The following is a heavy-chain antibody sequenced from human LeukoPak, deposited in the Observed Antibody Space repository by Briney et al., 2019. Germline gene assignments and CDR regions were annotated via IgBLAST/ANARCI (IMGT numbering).Heavy chain of an antibody. J-gene: IGHJ4*02. CDR2: VYYTGST. CDR1: GASFSSDTRY. D-gene: IGHD1-26*01. Sequence: TSETLSLTCLVSGASFSSDTRYWGWIRQPPGTGLEWIGSVYYTGSTFYNPSLRSRVFISLDTSKSQFSLKMTSVTAADTAHYYCARGDNYVDSWGRGTLVTVSS. CDR3: ARGDNYVDS. V-gene: IGHV4-39*07.